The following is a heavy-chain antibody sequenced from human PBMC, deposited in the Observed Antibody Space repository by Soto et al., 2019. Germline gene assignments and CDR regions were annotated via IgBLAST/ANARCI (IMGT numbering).Heavy chain of an antibody. V-gene: IGHV1-46*01. D-gene: IGHD2-15*01. CDR2: INPSGGST. CDR1: GYTFTSYY. CDR3: ASSMVAATYYYYYYGMDV. J-gene: IGHJ6*02. Sequence: VASVKVSCKASGYTFTSYYMHWLRQSPGQGLEWMGIINPSGGSTSYAQKFQGRVTMTRDTSTSTVYMELSSLRSEDTAVYYCASSMVAATYYYYYYGMDVWGQGTTVTVSS.